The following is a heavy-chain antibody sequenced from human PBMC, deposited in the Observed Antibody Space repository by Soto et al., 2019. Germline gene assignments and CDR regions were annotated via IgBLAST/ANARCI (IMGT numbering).Heavy chain of an antibody. J-gene: IGHJ4*02. CDR3: ARASSVGPFDY. D-gene: IGHD1-26*01. CDR2: ISSSGSTI. CDR1: GFTFSSYE. V-gene: IGHV3-48*03. Sequence: SLRLSCAASGFTFSSYEMNWVRQAPGKGLEWVSYISSSGSTIHYADSVKGRFTISRDNAKNSLYLQMNSLRAEDTAFYYCARASSVGPFDYWGQGTLVTVSS.